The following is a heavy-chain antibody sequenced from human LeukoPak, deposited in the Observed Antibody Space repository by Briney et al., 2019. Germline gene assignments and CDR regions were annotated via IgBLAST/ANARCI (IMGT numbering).Heavy chain of an antibody. CDR2: IYTSGST. Sequence: PSETLSLTCTVSGGSISSGSYYWSWSRPPAGKGLEWIGRIYTSGSTNYNPSLKSRVTISVDTSKNQFSLKLSSVTAADTAVYYCARENYYDSSGYLNFDYWGQGTLVTVSS. D-gene: IGHD3-22*01. V-gene: IGHV4-61*02. J-gene: IGHJ4*02. CDR1: GGSISSGSYY. CDR3: ARENYYDSSGYLNFDY.